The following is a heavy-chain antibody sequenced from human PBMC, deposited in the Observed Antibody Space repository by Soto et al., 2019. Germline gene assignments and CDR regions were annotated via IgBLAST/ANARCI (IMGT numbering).Heavy chain of an antibody. Sequence: QVQLQESGPGLVKPSQTLSLTCTVSGGSISSGGYYWSWIRQHPGKGLEWIGYIYYSGSTYYNPSLKTRFTISVDTLKNQFSLKLSSVTAAYTAVYYCARYATMVRGVMRRGFDYWGQGTLVTVSS. CDR2: IYYSGST. CDR1: GGSISSGGYY. CDR3: ARYATMVRGVMRRGFDY. D-gene: IGHD3-10*01. V-gene: IGHV4-31*03. J-gene: IGHJ4*02.